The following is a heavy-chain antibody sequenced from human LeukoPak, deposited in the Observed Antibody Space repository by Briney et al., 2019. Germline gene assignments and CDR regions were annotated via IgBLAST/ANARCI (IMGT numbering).Heavy chain of an antibody. CDR2: VYHTGTT. CDR1: GYSISSGYY. Sequence: SETLSLTCNVSGYSISSGYYWGWIRQSPGKGLEWIGTVYHTGTTYCSPSLKSRLAISLDTSTNRFSLKLTSVTATDTAVYYCASAHYEATGLGYYFKFWGQGTLVSVSS. J-gene: IGHJ4*02. CDR3: ASAHYEATGLGYYFKF. D-gene: IGHD2-8*02. V-gene: IGHV4-38-2*02.